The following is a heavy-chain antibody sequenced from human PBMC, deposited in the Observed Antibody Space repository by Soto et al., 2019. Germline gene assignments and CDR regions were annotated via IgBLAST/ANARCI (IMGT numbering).Heavy chain of an antibody. CDR2: IWYDGSNK. CDR3: AREEAEYYFDY. V-gene: IGHV3-33*01. CDR1: GFTFSSYG. Sequence: GGSLRLSCAASGFTFSSYGMHWVRQAPGKGLEWVAVIWYDGSNKYYADSVKGRFTISRDNSKNTLYLQMNSLRAEDTAVYYCAREEAEYYFDYWGQGTLVTVSS. J-gene: IGHJ4*02.